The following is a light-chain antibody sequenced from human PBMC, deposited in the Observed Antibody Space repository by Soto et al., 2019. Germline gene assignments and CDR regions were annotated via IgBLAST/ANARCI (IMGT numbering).Light chain of an antibody. CDR3: QQYVSSPGT. V-gene: IGKV3-20*01. CDR2: GAS. Sequence: EIVLTQSPGTVSLSPGERATLSCRASQSVSSSLAWYQQKPGQAPRLLIYGASSRATGIPDRFSGSGSGTDFSLTISRLEPEDLAVYYCQQYVSSPGTFGQGTKVEIK. J-gene: IGKJ1*01. CDR1: QSVSSS.